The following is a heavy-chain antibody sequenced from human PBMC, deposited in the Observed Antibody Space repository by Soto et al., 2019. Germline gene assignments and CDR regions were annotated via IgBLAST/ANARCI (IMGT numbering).Heavy chain of an antibody. CDR1: GGSISSGGYY. J-gene: IGHJ4*02. CDR3: AREGSGFGNRIDY. CDR2: IYYSGST. Sequence: SETLSLTCTVSGGSISSGGYYWSWIRQHPGKGLEWIGYIYYSGSTYYNPSLKSRVTISVDTSKNQFSLKLSSVTAADTAVYYCAREGSGFGNRIDYWGQGTLVTVSS. D-gene: IGHD3-10*01. V-gene: IGHV4-31*03.